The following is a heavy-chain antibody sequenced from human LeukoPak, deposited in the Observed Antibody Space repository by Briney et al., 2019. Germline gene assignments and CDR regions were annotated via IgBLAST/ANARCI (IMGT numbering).Heavy chain of an antibody. V-gene: IGHV4-4*07. J-gene: IGHJ6*03. CDR3: ARLKFYNSTGYSPGYYMDV. CDR1: GGAIISYY. CDR2: IYPTGNT. D-gene: IGHD2-21*01. Sequence: SETLSLTCSVSGGAIISYYWSWIRQPAGKGPEWIGRIYPTGNTDYNPSLKTRVTMSTDLSKKQFSLRLRSVTAADTAVYYCARLKFYNSTGYSPGYYMDVWGKGTAVTVSS.